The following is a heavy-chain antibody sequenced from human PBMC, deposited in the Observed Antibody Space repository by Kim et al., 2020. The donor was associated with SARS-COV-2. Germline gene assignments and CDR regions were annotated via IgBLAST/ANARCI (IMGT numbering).Heavy chain of an antibody. J-gene: IGHJ4*02. D-gene: IGHD3-3*02. Sequence: YKPDSVKGRFTFSRDNSKNMLFLQMNSLRAEDTAIYYCAKVIRNFVPFDYWGQGTLVTVSS. V-gene: IGHV3-23*01. CDR3: AKVIRNFVPFDY.